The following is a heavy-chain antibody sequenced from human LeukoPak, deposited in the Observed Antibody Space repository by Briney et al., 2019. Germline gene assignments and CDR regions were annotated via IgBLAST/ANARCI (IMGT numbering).Heavy chain of an antibody. J-gene: IGHJ4*02. Sequence: NPSETLSLTGTDSGASISRYYWSWIRQPPGKGLEWSGYIYYTGSHNYNPSLKSRVSISVDTSKNQFSLKLSSVTAADTAVYYCARYNSGLDYWGQGTLVTVSS. CDR3: ARYNSGLDY. CDR2: IYYTGSH. CDR1: GASISRYY. V-gene: IGHV4-59*01. D-gene: IGHD6-19*01.